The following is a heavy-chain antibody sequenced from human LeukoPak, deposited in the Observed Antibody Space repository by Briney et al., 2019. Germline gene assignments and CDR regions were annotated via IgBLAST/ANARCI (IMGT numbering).Heavy chain of an antibody. CDR1: GFTFSNYG. J-gene: IGHJ4*02. CDR2: ISYDGSNN. CDR3: AKDQGYFDN. V-gene: IGHV3-30*18. Sequence: PGGSLRLSCAASGFTFSNYGMHWVRQAPGKGLEWVAVISYDGSNNYYADSVKGRFTISRDNSKNTLYLQMNSLRAEDTAVYYCAKDQGYFDNWGQGTLVTVSS.